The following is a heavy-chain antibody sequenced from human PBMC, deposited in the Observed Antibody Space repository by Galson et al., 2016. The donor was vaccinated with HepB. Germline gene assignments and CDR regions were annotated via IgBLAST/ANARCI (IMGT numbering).Heavy chain of an antibody. CDR2: VYHSGAT. V-gene: IGHV4-4*02. CDR1: GGGISSSYW. Sequence: SETLSLTCAVSGGGISSSYWWSWVRQPPGKGLEWIGEVYHSGATDYNPSLPGRATISVDKSKNLVSLKLTSVTAADTATYYCARGCSVGSCLGGSWIAYWGHGALVTVSA. CDR3: ARGCSVGSCLGGSWIAY. J-gene: IGHJ4*01. D-gene: IGHD1-26*01.